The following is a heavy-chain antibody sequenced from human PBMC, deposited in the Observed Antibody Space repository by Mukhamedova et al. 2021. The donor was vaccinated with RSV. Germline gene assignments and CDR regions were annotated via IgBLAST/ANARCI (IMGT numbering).Heavy chain of an antibody. CDR2: ISSSGSTI. J-gene: IGHJ4*02. Sequence: GKGLEWVSYISSSGSTIYYADSVKGRFTISRDNAKNSLYLQMNSLRAEDTAVYYCARQATSFDYWGQGTLVTVSS. CDR3: ARQATSFDY. D-gene: IGHD5-24*01. V-gene: IGHV3-48*03.